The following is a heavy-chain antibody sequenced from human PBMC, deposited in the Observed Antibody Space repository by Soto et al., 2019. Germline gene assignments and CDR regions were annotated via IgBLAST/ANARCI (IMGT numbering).Heavy chain of an antibody. Sequence: EVLLLESGGGLVQPEGSLRLSCAASGFSFSTYAMSWVRQAPGKGLEWVSGISGSGGTTYYADSVKGRFTISRDNSKNTLYLQVNSLRAEDTAVYYCAKDQAAAGTISRYFQHWGQGTLVTVSS. V-gene: IGHV3-23*01. D-gene: IGHD6-13*01. J-gene: IGHJ1*01. CDR1: GFSFSTYA. CDR2: ISGSGGTT. CDR3: AKDQAAAGTISRYFQH.